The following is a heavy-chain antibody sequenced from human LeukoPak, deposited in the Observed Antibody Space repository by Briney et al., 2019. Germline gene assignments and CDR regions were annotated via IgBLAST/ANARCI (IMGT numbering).Heavy chain of an antibody. CDR1: GGTFSSYA. D-gene: IGHD2-2*01. Sequence: SVKVSCKASGGTFSSYAISWVRQAPGQGLEWMGGIIPIFGTANYAQKFQGRVTITTDESTSTAYMELSSLRSEDTAVYYCARAGIGYEDIVVVPAAFDYWGQGTLVTVSS. V-gene: IGHV1-69*05. J-gene: IGHJ4*02. CDR3: ARAGIGYEDIVVVPAAFDY. CDR2: IIPIFGTA.